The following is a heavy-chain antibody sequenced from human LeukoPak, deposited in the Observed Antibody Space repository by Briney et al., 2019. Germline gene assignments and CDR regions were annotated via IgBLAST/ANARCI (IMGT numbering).Heavy chain of an antibody. CDR3: ARTNYGTMD. CDR1: GGSISSGSYY. D-gene: IGHD4-17*01. J-gene: IGHJ4*02. V-gene: IGHV4-61*02. Sequence: SETLSLTCTVSGGSISSGSYYWSWIRQPAWKGLEWIGRIYTSGSTNYNPSLKSRVTISVDTSKNQFSLKLSSVTAADTAVYYCARTNYGTMDWGQGTLVTVSS. CDR2: IYTSGST.